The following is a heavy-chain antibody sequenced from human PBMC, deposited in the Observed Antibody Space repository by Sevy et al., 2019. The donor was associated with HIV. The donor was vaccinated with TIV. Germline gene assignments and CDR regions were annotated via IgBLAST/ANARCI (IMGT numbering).Heavy chain of an antibody. Sequence: QLGGSLRLSCAASGFTFSTHAMHWVRQAPGKGLEWVAIISHDGNIEYYPDSVKGRFTISRDDSKNTLYLQMNSLRSEDTALYYCARDLGYESTGYLPLFDNWGQGTLVTVSS. CDR3: ARDLGYESTGYLPLFDN. J-gene: IGHJ4*02. CDR2: ISHDGNIE. V-gene: IGHV3-30-3*01. D-gene: IGHD3-22*01. CDR1: GFTFSTHA.